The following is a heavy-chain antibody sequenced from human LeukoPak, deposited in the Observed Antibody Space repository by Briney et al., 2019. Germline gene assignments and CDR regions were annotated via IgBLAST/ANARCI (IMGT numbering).Heavy chain of an antibody. CDR3: ARTGLTYYDFWSGYSSDGTPDY. CDR1: GFTFSSYS. J-gene: IGHJ4*02. Sequence: PGGSLRLACAASGFTFSSYSMNWVRQAPGKGLEWVSAISGSGGSTYYADSVKGRFTISRDNSKNTLYLQMNSLRAEDTAVYYCARTGLTYYDFWSGYSSDGTPDYWGQGTLVTVSS. CDR2: ISGSGGST. D-gene: IGHD3-3*01. V-gene: IGHV3-23*01.